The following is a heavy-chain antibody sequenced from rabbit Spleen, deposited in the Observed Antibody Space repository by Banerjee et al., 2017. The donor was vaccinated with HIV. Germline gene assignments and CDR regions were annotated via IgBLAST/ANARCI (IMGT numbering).Heavy chain of an antibody. CDR3: ARDLVAVIGWNFSL. CDR1: GFSFSSGYY. D-gene: IGHD1-1*01. V-gene: IGHV1S40*01. CDR2: INIFTGKS. Sequence: QSLEESGGDLVKPGASLTLTCTASGFSFSSGYYMCWVRQAPGKGLEWIACINIFTGKSVYASWAKGRFSMSRTSSTTVTLQMTSLTAADTATYLCARDLVAVIGWNFSLWGPGTLVTVS. J-gene: IGHJ4*01.